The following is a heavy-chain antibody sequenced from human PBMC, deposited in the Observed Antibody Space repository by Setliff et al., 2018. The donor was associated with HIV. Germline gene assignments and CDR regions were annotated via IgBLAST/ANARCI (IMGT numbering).Heavy chain of an antibody. CDR1: EFTLSAYA. Sequence: GGSLRLSCAVSEFTLSAYAMHWVRQAPGKGLEWVSSISSTRHIYYAESVEGRFTISRDNARKSVDLQMNSLRGEDTAVYYCVRGRGGSGRDGHTLDNWGQGTLVTVSS. V-gene: IGHV3-21*01. D-gene: IGHD3-10*01. CDR3: VRGRGGSGRDGHTLDN. J-gene: IGHJ4*02. CDR2: ISSTRHI.